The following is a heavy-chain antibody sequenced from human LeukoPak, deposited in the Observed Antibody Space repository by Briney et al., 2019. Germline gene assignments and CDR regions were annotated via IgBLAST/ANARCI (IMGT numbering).Heavy chain of an antibody. V-gene: IGHV3-7*01. D-gene: IGHD5-18*01. CDR3: ARWANSIDY. Sequence: GSLRLSCAASGFTFRNYWMGWARQAPGRGLEWVANIKQNGSETFYADSVRGRFTISRDNAKNSQHLQMNSLRVEDTAVYYCARWANSIDYWGQGALVTVSS. CDR1: GFTFRNYW. J-gene: IGHJ4*02. CDR2: IKQNGSET.